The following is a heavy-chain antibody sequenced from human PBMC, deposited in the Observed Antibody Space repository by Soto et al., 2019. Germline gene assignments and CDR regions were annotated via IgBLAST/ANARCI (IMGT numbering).Heavy chain of an antibody. CDR2: ISSSSSYI. CDR3: ARDLITGTLGGEFDY. Sequence: EVQLVESGGGLVKPGGSLRLSCAASGFTFSSYSMNWVRQAPGKGLEWVSSISSSSSYIYYADSVKGRFTISRDNAKNSLYLQMNSLRAEDTAVYYCARDLITGTLGGEFDYWGQGTLVTVSS. CDR1: GFTFSSYS. J-gene: IGHJ4*02. D-gene: IGHD1-20*01. V-gene: IGHV3-21*01.